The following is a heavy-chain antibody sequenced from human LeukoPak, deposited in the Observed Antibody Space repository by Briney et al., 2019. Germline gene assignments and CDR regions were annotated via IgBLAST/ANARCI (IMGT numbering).Heavy chain of an antibody. V-gene: IGHV3-30*18. CDR2: ISYDGSNK. Sequence: GGSLRLSCAASGSTFSSYGMHWVRQAPGKGLEWVAVISYDGSNKYYADSVKGRFTISRDNSKNTLYLQMNSLRAEDTAVYYCANGCSSTSCYLDYWGQGTLVTVSS. CDR3: ANGCSSTSCYLDY. CDR1: GSTFSSYG. D-gene: IGHD2-2*01. J-gene: IGHJ4*02.